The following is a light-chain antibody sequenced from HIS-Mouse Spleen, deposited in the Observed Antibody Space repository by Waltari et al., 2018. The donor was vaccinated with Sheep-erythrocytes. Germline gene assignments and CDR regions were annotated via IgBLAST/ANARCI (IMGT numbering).Light chain of an antibody. V-gene: IGKV3-11*01. Sequence: EIVLTQSPATLSLSPGERATLSCRASQGVSSDLAWYQQKPGQAPRLPIYDASNRATGIPARFSGGGYGTDFTLTISNLEPEDFAVYYCQQRSNWPPLTFGGGTTVEIK. J-gene: IGKJ4*01. CDR1: QGVSSD. CDR2: DAS. CDR3: QQRSNWPPLT.